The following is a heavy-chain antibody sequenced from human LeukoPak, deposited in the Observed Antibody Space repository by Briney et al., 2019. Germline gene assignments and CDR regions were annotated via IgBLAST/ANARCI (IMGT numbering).Heavy chain of an antibody. D-gene: IGHD3-22*01. V-gene: IGHV4-59*08. CDR3: ARYYSDSSGYPYYFDY. Sequence: SETLSLTCTVSGGSISTYYWSWIRQPPGKGLEWIGYFYYNGNTNYNPSLKGRVTISVDTSKNQFSLILSSVTAADTAVYYCARYYSDSSGYPYYFDYWGQGTLVTVSS. CDR2: FYYNGNT. J-gene: IGHJ4*02. CDR1: GGSISTYY.